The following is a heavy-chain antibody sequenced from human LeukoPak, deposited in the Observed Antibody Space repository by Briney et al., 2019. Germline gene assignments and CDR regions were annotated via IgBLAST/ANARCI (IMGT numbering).Heavy chain of an antibody. D-gene: IGHD3-10*01. CDR3: ARDPSIPAASPYYYVSGSYQSYYSYGMDV. J-gene: IGHJ6*02. V-gene: IGHV3-33*01. CDR2: IRYDGSNK. Sequence: GGSLRLSCAASGFTFSSYGMHWVRQAPGKGLEWVAVIRYDGSNKYYADSVKGRFTISRDNSKNTLYLQMNSLRAEDTAVYYCARDPSIPAASPYYYVSGSYQSYYSYGMDVWGQGPTVTVSS. CDR1: GFTFSSYG.